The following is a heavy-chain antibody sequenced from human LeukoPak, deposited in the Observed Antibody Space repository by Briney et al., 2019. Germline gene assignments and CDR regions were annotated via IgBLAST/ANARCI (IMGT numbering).Heavy chain of an antibody. CDR1: GGTFSSYA. J-gene: IGHJ3*02. CDR2: IIPIFGTA. Sequence: GSSVKVSCKASGGTFSSYAISWVRQAPGQGLEWMGGIIPIFGTANYAQKFQGRVTITADESTSTAYMELSSLRSEDTAVYYCARDWAYDFWSGYYSGGDAFDIWGQGTMVTVSS. CDR3: ARDWAYDFWSGYYSGGDAFDI. V-gene: IGHV1-69*01. D-gene: IGHD3-3*01.